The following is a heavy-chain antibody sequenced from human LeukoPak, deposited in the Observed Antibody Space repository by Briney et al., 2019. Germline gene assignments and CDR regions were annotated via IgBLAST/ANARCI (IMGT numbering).Heavy chain of an antibody. V-gene: IGHV1-69*02. J-gene: IGHJ6*02. D-gene: IGHD6-6*01. CDR3: ASQDYSSSSRPVYYYGMDV. CDR2: IIPILGIA. CDR1: GYTFTGYY. Sequence: GASVKVSCKASGYTFTGYYMHWVRQAPGQGLEWMGRIIPILGIANYAQKFQGRVTITADKSTSTAYMELSSLRSEDTAVYYCASQDYSSSSRPVYYYGMDVWGQGTTVTVSS.